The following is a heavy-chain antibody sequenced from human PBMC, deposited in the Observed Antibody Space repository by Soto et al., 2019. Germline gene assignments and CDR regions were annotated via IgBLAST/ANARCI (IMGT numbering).Heavy chain of an antibody. V-gene: IGHV1-46*01. CDR1: GYTFTSYY. D-gene: IGHD2-21*02. J-gene: IGHJ3*02. CDR3: ASDNVDIVVVTATYAFDI. Sequence: ASVKVSCKASGYTFTSYYMHWVRQAPGQGLEWMGIINPSGGSTSYAQKFQGRVTMTRDTSTSTVYMELSSLRSEDTAVYYCASDNVDIVVVTATYAFDIWGQGTMVTVSS. CDR2: INPSGGST.